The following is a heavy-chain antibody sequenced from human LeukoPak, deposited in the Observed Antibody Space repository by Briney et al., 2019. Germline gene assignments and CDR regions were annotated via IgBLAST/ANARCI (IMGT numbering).Heavy chain of an antibody. D-gene: IGHD3-10*01. Sequence: SLKLSCKASRDTFTRCAFSWVRQGSGHGLGWRGGSVPIDGTANFAQKFQGRVTITADQSTSTAYMALSSLRPEDTTIYYCVREPGAAVRAFYIWGQGTLVTVSS. CDR2: SVPIDGTA. J-gene: IGHJ3*02. CDR3: VREPGAAVRAFYI. V-gene: IGHV1-69*13. CDR1: RDTFTRCA.